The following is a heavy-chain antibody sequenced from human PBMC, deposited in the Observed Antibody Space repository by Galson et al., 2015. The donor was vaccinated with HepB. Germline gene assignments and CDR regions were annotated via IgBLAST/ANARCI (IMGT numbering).Heavy chain of an antibody. J-gene: IGHJ4*02. Sequence: SVTVSCKASGYTFTSYAMNWVRQAPGQGLEWMGWINTNTGNPTYAQGFTGRFVFSLDTSVSTAYLQISSLKAEDTAVYYCARRYCSSTSCYFANDYWGQGTLVTVSS. V-gene: IGHV7-4-1*02. CDR1: GYTFTSYA. D-gene: IGHD2-2*01. CDR3: ARRYCSSTSCYFANDY. CDR2: INTNTGNP.